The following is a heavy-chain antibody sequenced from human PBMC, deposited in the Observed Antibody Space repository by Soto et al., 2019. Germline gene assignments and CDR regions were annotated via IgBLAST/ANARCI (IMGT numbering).Heavy chain of an antibody. D-gene: IGHD2-2*03. V-gene: IGHV3-33*01. CDR1: GFSFSSYG. CDR2: IWYDGSTT. J-gene: IGHJ6*02. CDR3: ARDPYGYFYGMDV. Sequence: QVQLVESGGGVVQPGRSLRLSCAPSGFSFSSYGMHWVRQAPGKGREWVAVIWYDGSTTYYAESVKGRFTISRDNPNNTLYLQMNSLRAEDTAVYYCARDPYGYFYGMDVWGQGTTVTVSS.